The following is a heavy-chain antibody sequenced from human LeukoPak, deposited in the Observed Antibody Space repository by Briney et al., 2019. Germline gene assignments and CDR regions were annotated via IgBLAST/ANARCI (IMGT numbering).Heavy chain of an antibody. Sequence: PSETLSLTCTVSGGSISSSSYYWSWIRQPAGKGLEWIGRIYTSGSTNYNPSLKSRVTMSVDTSKNQFSLKLSSVTAADTAVYYCARDTYYYGSGSHYFDYWGQGTLVTVSS. D-gene: IGHD3-10*01. J-gene: IGHJ4*02. V-gene: IGHV4-61*02. CDR3: ARDTYYYGSGSHYFDY. CDR1: GGSISSSSYY. CDR2: IYTSGST.